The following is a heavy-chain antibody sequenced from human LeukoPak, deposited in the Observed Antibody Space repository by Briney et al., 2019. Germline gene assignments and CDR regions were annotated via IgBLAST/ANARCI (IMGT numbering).Heavy chain of an antibody. Sequence: GASVKVSCKASGYTFTSYDINWVRQATGQGLEWMGWMNPNSGNTGYAQKFQGRVTITRNTSISTAYMELSSLRSEVTAVYYCARGGRYFDWLLPYYYYYMDVWGKGTTVTVSS. CDR3: ARGGRYFDWLLPYYYYYMDV. V-gene: IGHV1-8*03. CDR1: GYTFTSYD. CDR2: MNPNSGNT. J-gene: IGHJ6*03. D-gene: IGHD3-9*01.